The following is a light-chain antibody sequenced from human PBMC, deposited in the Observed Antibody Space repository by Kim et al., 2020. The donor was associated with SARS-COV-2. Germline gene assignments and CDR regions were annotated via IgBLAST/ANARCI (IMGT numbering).Light chain of an antibody. Sequence: ELTQPPSASGTPGQRVTISCSGSSSNIGINTVNWYQQLPGTAPKLLIYTNIQRPSGVPDRFSGSKSGTSASLAISGLQSDDEADYYCAAWDDSLNGPVFGGGTQLTVL. V-gene: IGLV1-44*01. CDR3: AAWDDSLNGPV. J-gene: IGLJ3*02. CDR1: SSNIGINT. CDR2: TNI.